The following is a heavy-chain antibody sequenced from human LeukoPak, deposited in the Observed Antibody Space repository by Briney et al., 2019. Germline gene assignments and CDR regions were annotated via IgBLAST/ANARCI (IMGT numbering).Heavy chain of an antibody. J-gene: IGHJ4*02. CDR1: GLMITGSW. CDR2: MSPDGNGK. V-gene: IGHV3-7*03. D-gene: IGHD3-10*01. Sequence: GGSLRLSCAASGLMITGSWMNWVRQAPGKGLEWVASMSPDGNGKGYVHSVKGRFTISRDNSKNMLYLQINSLRAEDTAVYYCARDRNYFEALHRSYWGQGTLVTVSS. CDR3: ARDRNYFEALHRSY.